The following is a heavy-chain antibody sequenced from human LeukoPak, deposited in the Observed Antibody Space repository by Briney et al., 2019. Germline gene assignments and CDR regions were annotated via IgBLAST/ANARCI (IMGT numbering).Heavy chain of an antibody. CDR2: IWYDGSNR. J-gene: IGHJ4*02. D-gene: IGHD1-26*01. Sequence: GRSLRLYCAASRFTFSSYGMQRVPQAPGQGLVWVTVIWYDGSNRYYADSVKGRFTISRDKSKNTLYLQLNSLRAEDTAVYYCARGKREVLNTLVFDYWGQGTLVTVSS. CDR1: RFTFSSYG. CDR3: ARGKREVLNTLVFDY. V-gene: IGHV3-33*01.